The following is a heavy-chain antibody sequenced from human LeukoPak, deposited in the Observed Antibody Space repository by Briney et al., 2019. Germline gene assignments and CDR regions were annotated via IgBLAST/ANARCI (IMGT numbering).Heavy chain of an antibody. V-gene: IGHV3-30-3*01. Sequence: GRSLRLSCAASGFTFSSYAMHWVRQAPGEGLEWVAVISYDGSNKYYADSVKGRFTISRDNSKNTLYLQMNSLRAEDTAVYYCARDFVEQAGYAFDIWGQGTMVTVSS. J-gene: IGHJ3*02. CDR1: GFTFSSYA. D-gene: IGHD3-16*02. CDR2: ISYDGSNK. CDR3: ARDFVEQAGYAFDI.